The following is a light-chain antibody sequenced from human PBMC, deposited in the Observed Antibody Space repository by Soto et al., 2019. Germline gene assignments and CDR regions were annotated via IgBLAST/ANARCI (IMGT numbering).Light chain of an antibody. CDR3: QQYGTSRVT. J-gene: IGKJ3*01. Sequence: EIVMTQSPATLSVSPGERATLSCRASQSINNNLAWYQHKSGQAPRLLIYSASSRAAGVPDRFSGSGSRTDFTLTISRLEPEDFAVYYCQQYGTSRVTFGPGTKVDIK. CDR1: QSINNN. V-gene: IGKV3-20*01. CDR2: SAS.